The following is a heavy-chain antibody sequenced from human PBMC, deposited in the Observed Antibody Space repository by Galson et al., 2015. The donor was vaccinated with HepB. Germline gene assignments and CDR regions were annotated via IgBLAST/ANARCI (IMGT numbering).Heavy chain of an antibody. CDR2: ISTSGST. J-gene: IGHJ6*03. CDR1: GGSISSGSYY. CDR3: AREADSYYYSYMDV. D-gene: IGHD3-22*01. V-gene: IGHV4-61*02. Sequence: TLSLTCSVSGGSISSGSYYWSWIRQPAGKGLEWIGRISTSGSTNYNPSLKSRVTMSVDTSKSQFSLKLSSVTAADTAVYYCAREADSYYYSYMDVWGKGTTVTVSS.